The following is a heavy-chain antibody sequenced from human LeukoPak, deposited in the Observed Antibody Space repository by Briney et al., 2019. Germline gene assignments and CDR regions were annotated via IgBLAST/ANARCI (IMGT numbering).Heavy chain of an antibody. D-gene: IGHD1-14*01. CDR2: IYYSGST. Sequence: PSETLSLTCAVSGDSISSYYWSWIRQPPGKGLEWIGHIYYSGSTNYNPSLKSRVTISIDASNNQFTLKLSSVTAADTAVYYCARRVFRNFCFGYLRQGTLLTVS. V-gene: IGHV4-59*08. CDR1: GDSISSYY. J-gene: IGHJ4*02. CDR3: ARRVFRNFCFGY.